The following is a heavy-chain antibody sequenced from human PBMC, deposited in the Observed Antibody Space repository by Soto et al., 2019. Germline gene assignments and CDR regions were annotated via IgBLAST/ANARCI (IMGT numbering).Heavy chain of an antibody. V-gene: IGHV3-74*01. CDR2: INSDGSST. CDR3: ARDQQTTVTTPNYYYYGMDV. Sequence: GGSLRLSCAASGFTFSSYWMHWVRQAPGKGLVWVSRINSDGSSTSYADSVKGRFTISRDNAKNTLYLQMNSLRAEDTAVYYCARDQQTTVTTPNYYYYGMDVWGQGTTVTVS. J-gene: IGHJ6*02. D-gene: IGHD4-17*01. CDR1: GFTFSSYW.